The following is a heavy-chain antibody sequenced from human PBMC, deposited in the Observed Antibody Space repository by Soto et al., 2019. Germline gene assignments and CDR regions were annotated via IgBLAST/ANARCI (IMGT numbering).Heavy chain of an antibody. CDR3: AREGVGMATEFGTNFDY. CDR2: ISYDGSNK. J-gene: IGHJ4*02. Sequence: GGSLRLSCAASGFTFSSYAMHWVRQAPGKGLEWVAVISYDGSNKYYADSVKGRFTISRDNSKNTLYLQMNSLRAEDTAVYYCAREGVGMATEFGTNFDYWGQGTLVTVSS. D-gene: IGHD5-12*01. CDR1: GFTFSSYA. V-gene: IGHV3-30-3*01.